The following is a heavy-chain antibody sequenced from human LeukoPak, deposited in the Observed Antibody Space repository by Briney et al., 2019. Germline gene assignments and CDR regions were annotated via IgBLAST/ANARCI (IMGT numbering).Heavy chain of an antibody. CDR1: GFTFSSYA. CDR2: ISGSGGNT. CDR3: AKANYDYVWGTYRRDFDY. Sequence: GSLRLSCAASGFTFSSYAMSWVRQAPGKGLEWVSGISGSGGNTYYADSVKGRFTVSRDNSKNTLYLQINTLRVEDSAVYYCAKANYDYVWGTYRRDFDYWGQGTLVTVSS. D-gene: IGHD3-16*02. J-gene: IGHJ4*02. V-gene: IGHV3-23*01.